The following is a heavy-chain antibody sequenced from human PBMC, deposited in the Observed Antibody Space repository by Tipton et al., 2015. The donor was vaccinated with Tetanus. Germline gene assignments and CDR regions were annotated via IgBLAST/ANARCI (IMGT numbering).Heavy chain of an antibody. V-gene: IGHV3-23*01. CDR2: ISAVGDTT. J-gene: IGHJ2*01. Sequence: SLRLSCAGSGFAFSTYAMSWVRQAPGKGLEWVSSISAVGDTTNYAASVKGRFTISRDNSKYTLYLQMNSLRAEDTAVYYCAKDRGSRALWYFDLWGRGTRVFVSS. CDR1: GFAFSTYA. D-gene: IGHD3-10*01. CDR3: AKDRGSRALWYFDL.